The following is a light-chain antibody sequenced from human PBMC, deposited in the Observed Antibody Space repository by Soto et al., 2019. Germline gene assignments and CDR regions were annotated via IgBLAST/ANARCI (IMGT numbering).Light chain of an antibody. CDR1: QSVSSY. CDR3: QQRSNWPPSWT. J-gene: IGKJ1*01. V-gene: IGKV3-11*01. CDR2: DAS. Sequence: EIVLTQSPATLSLSPGERATLSCRASQSVSSYLAWYQQKPGQAPRLLIYDASNRATGIPARFSGSGSGTDFTLTISSLVPVDFAVYYCQQRSNWPPSWTFGQGTNADIK.